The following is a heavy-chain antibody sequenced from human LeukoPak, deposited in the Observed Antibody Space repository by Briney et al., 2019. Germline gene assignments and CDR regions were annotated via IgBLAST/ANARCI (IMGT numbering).Heavy chain of an antibody. CDR3: ARDTRGDDYGGNSWVY. V-gene: IGHV4-38-2*02. CDR2: IYDGGTT. CDR1: GYSISTGYY. D-gene: IGHD4-23*01. J-gene: IGHJ4*02. Sequence: SETLSLTCSVSGYSISTGYYWGWIRQPPGKGLEWIGSIYDGGTTYYNPSLKSRVTISVDTSKNHFSLKLSSVTAADTAVYYCARDTRGDDYGGNSWVYWGQGTLVTVSS.